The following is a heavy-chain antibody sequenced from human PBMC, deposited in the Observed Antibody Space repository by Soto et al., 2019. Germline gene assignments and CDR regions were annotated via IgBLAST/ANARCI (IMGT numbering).Heavy chain of an antibody. D-gene: IGHD1-1*01. CDR3: ARSKALTGTYNWYFDL. V-gene: IGHV1-69*02. CDR1: GGTFSSYT. CDR2: IIPILGIA. Sequence: QVQLVQSGAEVKKPGSSVKVSCKASGGTFSSYTISWVRQAPGQGLEWMGRIIPILGIANYAQKFQGRVTVTADKTTSTAYMELSSLRSEDTAVYYCARSKALTGTYNWYFDLWGRGTLVTVSS. J-gene: IGHJ2*01.